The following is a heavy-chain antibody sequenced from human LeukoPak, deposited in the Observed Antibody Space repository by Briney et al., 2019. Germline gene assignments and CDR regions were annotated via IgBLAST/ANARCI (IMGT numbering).Heavy chain of an antibody. CDR3: ARGFRGVVVPAADFDY. CDR2: IYYSGST. V-gene: IGHV4-39*07. J-gene: IGHJ4*02. CDR1: GGSISSSSYY. Sequence: PSETLSLTRTVSGGSISSSSYYWGWIRQPPGKGLEWIGSIYYSGSTYYNPSLKSRATISVDTSKNQFSLKLSSVTAADTAVYYCARGFRGVVVPAADFDYWGQGTLVTVSS. D-gene: IGHD2-2*01.